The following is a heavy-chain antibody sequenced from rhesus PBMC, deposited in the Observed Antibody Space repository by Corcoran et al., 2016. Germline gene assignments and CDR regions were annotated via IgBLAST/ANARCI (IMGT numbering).Heavy chain of an antibody. CDR3: ARVGRYCTGSGCYARPFDY. J-gene: IGHJ4*01. CDR1: GGSFSSNS. Sequence: QLQLQESGPGLVKPSETLSLTCAVSGGSFSSNSLSWTRQPPGKGLGGMGRISGSGGGTDYNPSLQSRVTMSTDTSKNPFSLKLSSVTAADTAVYYCARVGRYCTGSGCYARPFDYWGQGVLVTVSS. D-gene: IGHD2-21*01. CDR2: ISGSGGGT. V-gene: IGHV4-173*01.